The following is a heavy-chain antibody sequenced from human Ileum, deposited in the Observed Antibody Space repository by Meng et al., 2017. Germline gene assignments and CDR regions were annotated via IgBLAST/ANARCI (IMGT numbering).Heavy chain of an antibody. CDR3: ARGWYSSGFHS. D-gene: IGHD6-19*01. CDR2: TFYRSKWND. V-gene: IGHV6-1*01. Sequence: QAQLQQSGPGLAKPSQTLSPTCATSGASFSSDSGAWNWIRQSPSRGIEWVGRTFYRSKWNDDFAESEKSRITITTDTSKNQFSLQLNSVTPEDTAVYYCARGWYSSGFHSWGQGTLVTVSS. CDR1: GASFSSDSGA. J-gene: IGHJ4*02.